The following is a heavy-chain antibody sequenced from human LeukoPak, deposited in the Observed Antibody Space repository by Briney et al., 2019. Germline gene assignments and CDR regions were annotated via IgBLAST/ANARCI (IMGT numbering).Heavy chain of an antibody. J-gene: IGHJ6*02. Sequence: ASVKVSRKASGYTFTSYDINWVRQATGQGLEWMGWMNPNSGNTGYAQKFQGRVTMTRNTSISTAYMELSSLRSEDAAVYYCAREGLRFLEWLLSNYYYYYGMDVWGQGTTVTVSS. CDR2: MNPNSGNT. D-gene: IGHD3-3*01. CDR3: AREGLRFLEWLLSNYYYYYGMDV. CDR1: GYTFTSYD. V-gene: IGHV1-8*01.